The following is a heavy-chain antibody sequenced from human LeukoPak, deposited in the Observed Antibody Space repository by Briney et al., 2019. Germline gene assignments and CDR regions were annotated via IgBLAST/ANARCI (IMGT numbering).Heavy chain of an antibody. Sequence: GGSLRLSCAASGFTFSNYGMHWVRQAPGKGLEWVAFIRYDGSNKYYADSVKGRFTISRDNSKNTLYLGMNSLGAEDTAVYYCAKGGVTDSSGYYSGYYFYMDVWGKGTTVTVSS. J-gene: IGHJ6*03. V-gene: IGHV3-30*02. D-gene: IGHD3-22*01. CDR1: GFTFSNYG. CDR2: IRYDGSNK. CDR3: AKGGVTDSSGYYSGYYFYMDV.